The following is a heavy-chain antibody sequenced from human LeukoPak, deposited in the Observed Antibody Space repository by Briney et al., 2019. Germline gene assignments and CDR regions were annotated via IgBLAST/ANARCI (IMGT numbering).Heavy chain of an antibody. J-gene: IGHJ4*02. V-gene: IGHV1-69*13. CDR2: IIPIFGTA. Sequence: SVKVSCKASGYTFTSYGISWVRQAPRQGLEWMGGIIPIFGTANYAQKFQGRVTITADESTSTAYMELSSLRSEDTAVYYCARHIAVAGSFDYWGQGTLVTVSS. CDR1: GYTFTSYG. CDR3: ARHIAVAGSFDY. D-gene: IGHD6-19*01.